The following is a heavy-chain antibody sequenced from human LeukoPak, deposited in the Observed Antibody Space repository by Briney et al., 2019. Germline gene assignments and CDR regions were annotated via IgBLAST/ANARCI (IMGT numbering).Heavy chain of an antibody. V-gene: IGHV3-30-3*01. Sequence: GGSLRLSCAASGFTFSSYAMHWVRQAPGKGLEWVAIISYDGSDTYYTDSVKGRFTISRDNSKNTLYPQMNSLRAEDTAVYYCASARVVEVLATPTALDYWGQGTLVTVSS. CDR3: ASARVVEVLATPTALDY. CDR2: ISYDGSDT. CDR1: GFTFSSYA. D-gene: IGHD2-2*01. J-gene: IGHJ4*02.